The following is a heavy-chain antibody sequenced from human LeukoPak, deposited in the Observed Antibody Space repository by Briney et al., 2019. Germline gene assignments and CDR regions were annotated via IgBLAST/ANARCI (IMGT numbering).Heavy chain of an antibody. J-gene: IGHJ5*02. CDR3: ARDIAAAGILNS. Sequence: GGSLRLSCAASGFTVSSAFMSWVRQPPGKGLEWVSLIYSGGATYYADSVKGRFTISRDSSNNTLYLQMNSLRGEDTAVYYCARDIAAAGILNSWGQGTLVTVSS. D-gene: IGHD6-13*01. CDR2: IYSGGAT. CDR1: GFTVSSAF. V-gene: IGHV3-66*01.